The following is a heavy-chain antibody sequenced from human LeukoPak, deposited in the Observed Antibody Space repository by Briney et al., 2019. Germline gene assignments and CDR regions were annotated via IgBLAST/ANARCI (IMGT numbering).Heavy chain of an antibody. V-gene: IGHV4-4*07. J-gene: IGHJ4*02. D-gene: IGHD4-17*01. CDR1: GGSISSYY. CDR3: VYGDLYYFDY. CDR2: IYTSGST. Sequence: SETLSLTCTASGGSISSYYWSWIRQPAGKGLEWIGRIYTSGSTNYNPSLKSRVTMSVDTSKNQFSLKLSSVTAADTAVYYCVYGDLYYFDYWGQGTLVTVSS.